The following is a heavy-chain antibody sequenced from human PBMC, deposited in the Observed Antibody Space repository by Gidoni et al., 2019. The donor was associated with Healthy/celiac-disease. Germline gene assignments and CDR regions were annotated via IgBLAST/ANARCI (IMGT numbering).Heavy chain of an antibody. V-gene: IGHV4-34*01. CDR1: GGSFSGYY. Sequence: QVQLQQWGAGLLKPSETLSLTCAVYGGSFSGYYWSWIRQPPGKGLEWSGEINHSGSTNYNPSLKSRVTISVDTSKNQFSLKLSSVTAADTAVYYCARGLSFDLWGRGTLVTVSS. CDR3: ARGLSFDL. CDR2: INHSGST. J-gene: IGHJ2*01.